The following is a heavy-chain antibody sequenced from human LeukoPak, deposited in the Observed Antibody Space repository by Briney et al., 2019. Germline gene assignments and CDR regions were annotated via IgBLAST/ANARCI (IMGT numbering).Heavy chain of an antibody. Sequence: SEILSLTCAVYGGSFSGYYWSWIRQPPGKGLEWIGEINHSGSTNYNPSLKSRVTISVDTSKNQFSLKLSSVTAADTAVYYCARGSPYYYGSGSYYRFDYWGQGTLVTVSS. D-gene: IGHD3-10*01. CDR2: INHSGST. CDR1: GGSFSGYY. J-gene: IGHJ4*02. CDR3: ARGSPYYYGSGSYYRFDY. V-gene: IGHV4-34*01.